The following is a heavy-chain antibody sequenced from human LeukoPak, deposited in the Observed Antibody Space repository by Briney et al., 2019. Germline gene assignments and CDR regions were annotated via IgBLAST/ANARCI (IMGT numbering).Heavy chain of an antibody. CDR2: ISAYNGDT. Sequence: GASVKVSCKASGYTCTSYGISWVRQAPGQGLEWMGWISAYNGDTNYAQRLQGRVTMTTDTSTSTAYMELRSLRSDDTAVYYCARRDSSGWYEDYWGQGALVTVSS. V-gene: IGHV1-18*01. CDR3: ARRDSSGWYEDY. J-gene: IGHJ4*02. D-gene: IGHD6-19*01. CDR1: GYTCTSYG.